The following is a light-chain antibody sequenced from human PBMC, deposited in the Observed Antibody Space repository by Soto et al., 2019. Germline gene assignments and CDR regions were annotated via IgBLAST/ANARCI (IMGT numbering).Light chain of an antibody. V-gene: IGLV2-14*01. CDR3: LSYSSTTTQV. J-gene: IGLJ3*02. CDR1: SSDIGGYNY. Sequence: QSVLTQPASVSGSPGQSITISCTGTSSDIGGYNYVSWYQQYPGKAPKLIISEVSNRPSGVSNRFSGSKSGNTASLTISGLQAEDEADYYCLSYSSTTTQVFGGGTKLTVL. CDR2: EVS.